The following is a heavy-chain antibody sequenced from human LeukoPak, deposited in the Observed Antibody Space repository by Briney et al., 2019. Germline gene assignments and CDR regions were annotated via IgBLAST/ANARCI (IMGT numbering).Heavy chain of an antibody. V-gene: IGHV1-8*01. Sequence: ASVNVSCKASGYTFTSYDSNGVRQATGQGLEGMGWMNPNSGNTGYAQKFQGRVTMTRNASISTAYMELSSLRSDDTAVYYCARGLRLQQLVLLGDWGEETEYFQHRGQGTLVTVSS. CDR3: ARGLRLQQLVLLGDWGEETEYFQH. D-gene: IGHD6-13*01. CDR2: MNPNSGNT. CDR1: GYTFTSYD. J-gene: IGHJ1*01.